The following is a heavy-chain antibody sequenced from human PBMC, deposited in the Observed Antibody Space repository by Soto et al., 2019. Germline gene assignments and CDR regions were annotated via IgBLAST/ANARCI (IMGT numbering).Heavy chain of an antibody. D-gene: IGHD5-12*01. V-gene: IGHV4-30-2*01. CDR2: IYHSGST. J-gene: IGHJ4*02. CDR1: GASISIGGYS. CDR3: AAGGGLPRYY. Sequence: QLQLQESGSGRGKLSKPLSLPCAVSGASISIGGYSWSWIRRPPGKGLGWIGYIYHSGSTYYNPSLKSRVTISVDRSKNQFSLKLSSVTAADTAVYYCAAGGGLPRYYWGQGTLVTVSS.